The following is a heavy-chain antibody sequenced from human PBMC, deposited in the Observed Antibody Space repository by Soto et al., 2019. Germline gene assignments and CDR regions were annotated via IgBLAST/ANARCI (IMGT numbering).Heavy chain of an antibody. Sequence: EVQLVESGGGLVKPGGSLRLLCAASRFTFSNAWMTWVRQAPGKGLEWVGRIKSKTDGGTTDYAAPVKDRFTISRDDSTNTVYLQMNSLKSEDTAVYYCTVDWVNTVYWGQGTLVTVSS. D-gene: IGHD3-22*01. CDR3: TVDWVNTVY. CDR2: IKSKTDGGTT. CDR1: RFTFSNAW. J-gene: IGHJ4*02. V-gene: IGHV3-15*01.